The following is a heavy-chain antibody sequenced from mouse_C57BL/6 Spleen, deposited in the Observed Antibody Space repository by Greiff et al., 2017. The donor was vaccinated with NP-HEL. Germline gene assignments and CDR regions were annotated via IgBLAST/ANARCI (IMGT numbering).Heavy chain of an antibody. CDR3: ARHEKTTMTLAY. CDR2: FYPGSGSI. D-gene: IGHD2-4*01. Sequence: QVQLQQSGAELVKPGASVKLSCKASGYTFTEYTIHWVKQRSGQGLEWIGWFYPGSGSIKYNEKFKDKATLTADKSSSSVYMEFSRLTSEDSAVYFWARHEKTTMTLAYWGQGTLVTVSA. CDR1: GYTFTEYT. V-gene: IGHV1-62-2*01. J-gene: IGHJ3*01.